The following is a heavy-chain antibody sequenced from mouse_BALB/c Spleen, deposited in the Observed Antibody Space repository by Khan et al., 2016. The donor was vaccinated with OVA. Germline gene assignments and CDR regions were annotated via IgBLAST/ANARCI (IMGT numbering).Heavy chain of an antibody. CDR3: AISDIHYYGSYALDY. V-gene: IGHV14-3*02. J-gene: IGHJ4*01. Sequence: VQLQQSGAELVKPGASVKLSCTTSGFNINDTYMHWVKQRPEQGLEWIGRIDHATANIKYDPKFQGKATITADTSSNTAYLHLCSLTSEDTAVYYSAISDIHYYGSYALDYWGQGASVTVSS. CDR1: GFNINDTY. D-gene: IGHD1-2*01. CDR2: IDHATANI.